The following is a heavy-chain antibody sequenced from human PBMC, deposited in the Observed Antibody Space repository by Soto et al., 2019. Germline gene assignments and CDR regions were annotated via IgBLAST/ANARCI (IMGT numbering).Heavy chain of an antibody. D-gene: IGHD3-16*02. CDR3: VRSIYVWGSYRYTTDGGAFDI. Sequence: PSETLSLTCTVYGGSFTFSGYYWSWIRQPPGKGLEWIGEINHIGTTKYNPSLESRVTISLDTSKNHFSLDLTSVTAADTAVYYCVRSIYVWGSYRYTTDGGAFDIWGQGTMVTVSS. V-gene: IGHV4-34*01. J-gene: IGHJ3*02. CDR1: GGSFTFSGYY. CDR2: INHIGTT.